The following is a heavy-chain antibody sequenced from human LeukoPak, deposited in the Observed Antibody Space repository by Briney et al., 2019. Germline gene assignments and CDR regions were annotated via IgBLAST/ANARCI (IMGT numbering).Heavy chain of an antibody. CDR3: AKGKAAGAVDWFDP. J-gene: IGHJ5*02. V-gene: IGHV3-23*01. CDR2: ITGGGDT. CDR1: GFTYSNYA. Sequence: GGSLRLSCAASGFTYSNYAMMWVRQAPGKGLEWVSSITGGGDTYYVDSVKGRFTVSRDNSKNTLYLQINSLTADDTALYYCAKGKAAGAVDWFDPWGQGTLVTVSS. D-gene: IGHD6-13*01.